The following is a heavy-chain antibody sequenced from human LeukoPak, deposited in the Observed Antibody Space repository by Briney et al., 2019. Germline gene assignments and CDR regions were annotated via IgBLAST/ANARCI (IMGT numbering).Heavy chain of an antibody. CDR2: ISSSGSTI. D-gene: IGHD4-17*01. CDR1: GFAFSSYE. V-gene: IGHV3-48*03. J-gene: IGHJ6*03. CDR3: ARTTQDYGDYVWRLWYYYYMDV. Sequence: GGSLRLSCAASGFAFSSYEMNWVRQAPGKGLEWVSYISSSGSTIYYADSVKGRFTISRDNAKNSLYLQMNSLRAEDTAVYYCARTTQDYGDYVWRLWYYYYMDVWGKGTTVTISS.